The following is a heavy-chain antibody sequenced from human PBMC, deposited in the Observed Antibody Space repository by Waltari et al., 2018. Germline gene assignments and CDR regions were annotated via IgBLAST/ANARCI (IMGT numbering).Heavy chain of an antibody. D-gene: IGHD3-10*01. V-gene: IGHV4-38-2*01. J-gene: IGHJ4*02. Sequence: QVQLQESGPGLVKPSETLSLTCAVSGYSISSGYYWGWIRQPPGKGLEWIGSIYHSGRTYYNPSLKSRFTISVDTSKNQFSLKLSSVTAADTAVYYCARHFGLTMVQGVIFYFDYWGQGTLVTVSS. CDR3: ARHFGLTMVQGVIFYFDY. CDR1: GYSISSGYY. CDR2: IYHSGRT.